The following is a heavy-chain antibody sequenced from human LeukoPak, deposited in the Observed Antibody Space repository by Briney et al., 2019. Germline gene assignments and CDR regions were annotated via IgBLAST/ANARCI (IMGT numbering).Heavy chain of an antibody. V-gene: IGHV4-59*01. J-gene: IGHJ4*02. D-gene: IGHD5-18*01. CDR3: ARGRIQLQDY. CDR2: IYYSGST. CDR1: GGSISSYY. Sequence: SETLSLTCTVSGGSISSYYWSWIRQPPGKGLEWIGYIYYSGSTNYNPSLKSRVTISVDTSKNQFSLKLSSATAADTAVYYCARGRIQLQDYWGQGTLVTVSS.